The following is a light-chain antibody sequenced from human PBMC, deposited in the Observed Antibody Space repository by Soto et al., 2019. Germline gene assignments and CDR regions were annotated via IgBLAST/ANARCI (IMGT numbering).Light chain of an antibody. V-gene: IGLV3-21*04. CDR1: NIGSKS. CDR3: QVWDSSSDHYV. J-gene: IGLJ1*01. Sequence: SYELTQPPSVSVAPGKTARITCGGNNIGSKSVHRYQQKPGQAPVLVIYYDSDRPSGIPERFSGANSGNTATLTISRVEAGDDADYYCQVWDSSSDHYVFGTGTKHTVL. CDR2: YDS.